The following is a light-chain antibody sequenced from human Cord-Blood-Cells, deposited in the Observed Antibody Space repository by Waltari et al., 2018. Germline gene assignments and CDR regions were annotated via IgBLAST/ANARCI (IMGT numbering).Light chain of an antibody. CDR2: GAS. Sequence: EIVLTQSPGTLSLSPGARATLSCRASQSVSSSYLAWYQQKPGQAPRLLVDGASSRATGIPDRFSGSGSGTDFTLTISRLEPEDFAVYYCQQYGSSLMYTFGQGTKLEIK. CDR1: QSVSSSY. V-gene: IGKV3-20*01. J-gene: IGKJ2*01. CDR3: QQYGSSLMYT.